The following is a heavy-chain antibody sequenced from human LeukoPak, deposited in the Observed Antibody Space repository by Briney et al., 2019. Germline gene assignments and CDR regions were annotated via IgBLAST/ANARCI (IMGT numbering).Heavy chain of an antibody. V-gene: IGHV3-74*01. CDR2: ILSDGSST. CDR3: VRGYCSATSCYFSSSYNWFDP. CDR1: GFTFSNYW. Sequence: GGSLRLSCAASGFTFSNYWMHWVRQTPGKGLVWVSRILSDGSSTNYADSVKGRFTVSRDNAQNTLYLQMNSLRAEDTAVYYCVRGYCSATSCYFSSSYNWFDPWGQGTLVTV. J-gene: IGHJ5*02. D-gene: IGHD2-2*01.